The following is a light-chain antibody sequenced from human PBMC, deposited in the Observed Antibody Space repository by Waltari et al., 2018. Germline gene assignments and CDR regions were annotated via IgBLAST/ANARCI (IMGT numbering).Light chain of an antibody. CDR1: QSISSY. V-gene: IGKV1-39*01. CDR3: QQSYSTRYT. J-gene: IGKJ2*01. CDR2: AAS. Sequence: DIQMTQSPSSLSASVGDRVTITCRASQSISSYLNWYQQKPGKAPTLLIYAASSLQSGVPSRFSGSGSGTDFTLPISSLQPEDFATYYCQQSYSTRYTFGQGTKLEIK.